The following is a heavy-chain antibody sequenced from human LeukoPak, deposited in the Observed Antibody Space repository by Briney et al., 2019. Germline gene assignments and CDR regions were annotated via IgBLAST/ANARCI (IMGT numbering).Heavy chain of an antibody. J-gene: IGHJ3*02. V-gene: IGHV4-31*03. CDR3: ARPLFYSDSHHWAFDI. CDR1: GDSISSGDYY. CDR2: IYYTGST. Sequence: SQTLSLTCTVSGDSISSGDYYWNWIRQLPGKGLEWIGYIYYTGSTYYNPSLKSRVTISVDTSENQFSLKLSSVTAADTAVYYCARPLFYSDSHHWAFDIWGQGTMVTVSS. D-gene: IGHD3-22*01.